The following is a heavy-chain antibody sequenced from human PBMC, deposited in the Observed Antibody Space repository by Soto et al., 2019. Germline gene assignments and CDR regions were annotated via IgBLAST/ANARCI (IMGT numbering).Heavy chain of an antibody. J-gene: IGHJ6*02. CDR3: EHSLRYYDFWSGYYTLRGSDYYYGMEV. V-gene: IGHV2-5*01. CDR2: IYWNDDK. CDR1: GFSLSTSGVG. D-gene: IGHD3-3*01. Sequence: SGPTLVNPTQTLTLTCTFSGFSLSTSGVGVGWIRQPPGKALEWLALIYWNDDKRYSPSLKSRLTITKDTSKKQVVLTMTNMDPVDKATYYCEHSLRYYDFWSGYYTLRGSDYYYGMEVWGQGPTVT.